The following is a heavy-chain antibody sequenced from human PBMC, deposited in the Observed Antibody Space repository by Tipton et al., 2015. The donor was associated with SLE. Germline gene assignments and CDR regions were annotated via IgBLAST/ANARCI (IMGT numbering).Heavy chain of an antibody. D-gene: IGHD3/OR15-3a*01. Sequence: SLRLSCAASGFTFSDYCMSWIRQAPGKGLEWVSYISSSGSTIYYTDSVKGRFTIARDNSKNILYLEMNNLRDEDTAVYYCARGQGIFGPADWFDPWGQGTLVTVSS. J-gene: IGHJ5*02. CDR3: ARGQGIFGPADWFDP. CDR1: GFTFSDYC. V-gene: IGHV3-11*04. CDR2: ISSSGSTI.